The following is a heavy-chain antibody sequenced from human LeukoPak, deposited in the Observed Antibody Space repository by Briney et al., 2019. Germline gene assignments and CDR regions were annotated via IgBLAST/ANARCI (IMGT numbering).Heavy chain of an antibody. J-gene: IGHJ4*02. Sequence: PGGSLRLSCAASGFTFSSYAMSWVRQAPRKGLEWVSAISGSGGSTYYADSVKGRFTISRDNSENTLYLQMNSLRAEDTAVYYCAKDPRYYYDSSGYLNWGQGTLVTVSS. CDR3: AKDPRYYYDSSGYLN. V-gene: IGHV3-23*01. CDR1: GFTFSSYA. D-gene: IGHD3-22*01. CDR2: ISGSGGST.